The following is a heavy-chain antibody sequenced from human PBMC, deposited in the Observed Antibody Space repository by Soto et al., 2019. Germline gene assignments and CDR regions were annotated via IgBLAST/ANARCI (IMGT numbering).Heavy chain of an antibody. CDR3: TTEPDYSNYFDC. CDR1: GFTFNNAW. J-gene: IGHJ4*02. CDR2: IRIKADSRTT. Sequence: EVQLVESGGGLVKPGGSLRLSCAASGFTFNNAWMNWVRQAPGKGLEWVGRIRIKADSRTTDYAAPVKDRFTISRDESKHTLQLQMISLKTADTAVYYCTTEPDYSNYFDCWGQGTLVTVSS. V-gene: IGHV3-15*07. D-gene: IGHD4-4*01.